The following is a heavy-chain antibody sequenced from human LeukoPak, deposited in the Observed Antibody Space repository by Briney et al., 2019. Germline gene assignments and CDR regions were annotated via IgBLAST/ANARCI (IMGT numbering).Heavy chain of an antibody. Sequence: PGGSLRLSCAASGFIFSSYWMHWVRQAPGKGLVWVSRIDSDGISTSYADSVKGRFTISRDNAKNTLHLQMNSLRADDTAVYYCAKGGATVIDYWGQGTLVTVSS. CDR3: AKGGATVIDY. J-gene: IGHJ4*02. CDR1: GFIFSSYW. D-gene: IGHD4-17*01. CDR2: IDSDGIST. V-gene: IGHV3-74*01.